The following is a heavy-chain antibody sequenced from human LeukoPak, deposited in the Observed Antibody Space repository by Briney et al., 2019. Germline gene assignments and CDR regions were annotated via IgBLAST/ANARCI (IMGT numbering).Heavy chain of an antibody. V-gene: IGHV3-73*01. CDR1: GFTFSGSV. CDR2: IRSTANSYAT. CDR3: TTHIDYYDSSGQHY. D-gene: IGHD3-22*01. J-gene: IGHJ4*02. Sequence: GGSLRLSCAASGFTFSGSVMHWVRQASGKGLEWVGRIRSTANSYATAYAASVKGRFTISRDDSKNTAYLQMNSLKTEDTAVYYCTTHIDYYDSSGQHYWGQGTLVTVSS.